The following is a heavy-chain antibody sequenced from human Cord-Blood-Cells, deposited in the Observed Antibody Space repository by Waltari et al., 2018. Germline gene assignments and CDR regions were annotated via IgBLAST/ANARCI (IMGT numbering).Heavy chain of an antibody. CDR3: ARDRGSGYYNWFDP. D-gene: IGHD3-22*01. V-gene: IGHV3-33*01. Sequence: QVQLVESGGGVVQPGRSLRLSCAASGFTFSSYGMHWVRQAPGKGLEWVSVIWYDGSNKYYAASVKGRFTISRDNSKNTLYLQMNSLRAEDTAVYYCARDRGSGYYNWFDPWGQGTLVTVSS. CDR1: GFTFSSYG. CDR2: IWYDGSNK. J-gene: IGHJ5*02.